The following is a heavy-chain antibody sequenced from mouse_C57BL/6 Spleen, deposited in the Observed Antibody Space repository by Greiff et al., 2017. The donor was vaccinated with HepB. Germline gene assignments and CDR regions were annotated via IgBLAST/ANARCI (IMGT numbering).Heavy chain of an antibody. J-gene: IGHJ2*01. CDR2: IHPNSGST. Sequence: QVHVKQPGAELVKPGASVKLSCKASGYTFTSYWMHWVKQRPGQGLEWIGMIHPNSGSTNYNEKFKSKATLTVDKSSSTAYMQLSSLTSEDSAVYYCARDTPYYGSRPFDYWGQGTTLTVSS. CDR3: ARDTPYYGSRPFDY. V-gene: IGHV1-64*01. CDR1: GYTFTSYW. D-gene: IGHD1-1*01.